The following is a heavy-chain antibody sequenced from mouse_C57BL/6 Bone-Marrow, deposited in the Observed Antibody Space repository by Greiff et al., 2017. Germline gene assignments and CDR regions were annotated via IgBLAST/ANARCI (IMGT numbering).Heavy chain of an antibody. CDR2: INPNNGGT. J-gene: IGHJ2*01. CDR3: ARMEGRVGSSYDDY. CDR1: GYTFTDYY. V-gene: IGHV1-26*01. Sequence: EVQLQQSGPELVKPGASVKISCKASGYTFTDYYMNWVKQSHGKSLEWIGDINPNNGGTSYNQKFKGKATLTVDKSSSTAYMELRSLTSEDSAVYYCARMEGRVGSSYDDYWGQGTTLTVSA. D-gene: IGHD1-1*01.